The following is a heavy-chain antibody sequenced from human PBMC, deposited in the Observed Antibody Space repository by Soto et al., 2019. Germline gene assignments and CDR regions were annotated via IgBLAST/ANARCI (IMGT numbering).Heavy chain of an antibody. CDR2: IIPIFGTP. Sequence: QVQLVQSGAEVKKPGSSVKVSCKASGGSFSSYAISWVRQAPGQGLEWMGGIIPIFGTPSYAQKFQGRVTITADESTSTADMELSSLRSEDTAVYYCAREYRSSSGRFDNWGQGTLVTVSS. CDR1: GGSFSSYA. CDR3: AREYRSSSGRFDN. D-gene: IGHD6-6*01. J-gene: IGHJ4*02. V-gene: IGHV1-69*01.